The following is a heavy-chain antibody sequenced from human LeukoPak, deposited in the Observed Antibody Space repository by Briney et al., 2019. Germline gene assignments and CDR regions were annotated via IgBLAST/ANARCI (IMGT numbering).Heavy chain of an antibody. Sequence: GGSLRLSCEASGFTFRSYGLNWVRQAPGKGLEWVSSISSSSIDIYYADSVKGRFTVSRDNAKNSLFLQMNSLLADDTAVYYCARDYGGWFGIQKCVWFDTWGQGTLVTVSS. J-gene: IGHJ5*02. CDR3: ARDYGGWFGIQKCVWFDT. CDR1: GFTFRSYG. V-gene: IGHV3-21*01. D-gene: IGHD3-10*01. CDR2: ISSSSIDI.